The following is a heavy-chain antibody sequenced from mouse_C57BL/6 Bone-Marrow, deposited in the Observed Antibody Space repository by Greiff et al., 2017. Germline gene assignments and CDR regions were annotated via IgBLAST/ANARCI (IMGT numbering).Heavy chain of an antibody. Sequence: VQLQQSGAELVRPGTSVKVSCKASGYAFTNYLIEWVQQRPGQGLEWIGVIDPGRGGTNYNEKIKCKATLTADKSSSTADMQLSILTSEDSAVYFCARWLLRGGTYFAYWGQGTLVTVSA. V-gene: IGHV1-54*01. CDR1: GYAFTNYL. CDR2: IDPGRGGT. J-gene: IGHJ3*01. CDR3: ARWLLRGGTYFAY. D-gene: IGHD2-3*01.